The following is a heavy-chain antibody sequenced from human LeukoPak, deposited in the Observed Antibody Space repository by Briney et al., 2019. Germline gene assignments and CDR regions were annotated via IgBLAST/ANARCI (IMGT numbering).Heavy chain of an antibody. CDR3: ARQEETTGDY. J-gene: IGHJ4*02. D-gene: IGHD1-14*01. CDR2: IYPGDSDT. Sequence: GESLKISCKGSGYTFTSYWIGWVRQLPGKGLEWMGIIYPGDSDTRYSPSFQGQVTISADKSNSTAYLQWSSLKASDTAMYYCARQEETTGDYWGQGTLVTVSS. CDR1: GYTFTSYW. V-gene: IGHV5-51*01.